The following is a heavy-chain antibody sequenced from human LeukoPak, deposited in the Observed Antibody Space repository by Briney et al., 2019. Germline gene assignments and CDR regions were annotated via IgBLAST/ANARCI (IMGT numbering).Heavy chain of an antibody. CDR2: VSYDGSNK. CDR3: AKAARYYYDSSGLDY. Sequence: GGSLRLSCAASGFTFSSYGMHWVRQAPGKGLEWVAVVSYDGSNKYYADSVKGRFTISRDNSKNTLYLQMNSLRAEDTAVYYCAKAARYYYDSSGLDYWGQGTLVTVSS. J-gene: IGHJ4*02. V-gene: IGHV3-30*18. CDR1: GFTFSSYG. D-gene: IGHD3-22*01.